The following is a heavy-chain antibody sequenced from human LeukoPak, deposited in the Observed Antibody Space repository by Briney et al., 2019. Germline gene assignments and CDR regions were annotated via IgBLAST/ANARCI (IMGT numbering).Heavy chain of an antibody. CDR2: IYYSGRT. D-gene: IGHD2-2*01. CDR1: GGSISSGDYY. CDR3: ASIENCSSTSCYPTDAFDI. J-gene: IGHJ3*02. V-gene: IGHV4-30-4*08. Sequence: SQTLSLTCTVSGGSISSGDYYWSWIRQPPGKGLEWIGYIYYSGRTYYNPSLKSRVTISVDTSKNQFSLKLSSVTAADTAVYYCASIENCSSTSCYPTDAFDIWGQGTMVTVSS.